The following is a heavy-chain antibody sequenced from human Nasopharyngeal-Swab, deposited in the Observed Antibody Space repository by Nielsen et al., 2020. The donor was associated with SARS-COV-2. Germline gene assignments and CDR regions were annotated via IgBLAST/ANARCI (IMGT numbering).Heavy chain of an antibody. CDR2: INHSGST. J-gene: IGHJ4*02. Sequence: SETLSLTCAVYGGSFSGYYWSWIRQPPGKGLEWIGEINHSGSTNYNPSLKSRVTISIDTSKNQFSLKLSSVTAADTAVYYCASISGSYLFDYWGQGTLVTVSS. D-gene: IGHD1-26*01. CDR1: GGSFSGYY. CDR3: ASISGSYLFDY. V-gene: IGHV4-34*01.